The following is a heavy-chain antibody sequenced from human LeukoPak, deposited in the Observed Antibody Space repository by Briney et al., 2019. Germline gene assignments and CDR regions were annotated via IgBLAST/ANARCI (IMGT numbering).Heavy chain of an antibody. CDR2: IKQDGSEK. CDR1: GFTFSSYW. CDR3: ARLVGAMDAFDI. D-gene: IGHD1-26*01. Sequence: GGSLRLSCAAPGFTFSSYWMSWVRQAPGKGLEWVANIKQDGSEKYYVDSVKGRFTISRDNAKNSLYLQMNSLRAEDTAVYYCARLVGAMDAFDIWGQGTMVTVSS. J-gene: IGHJ3*02. V-gene: IGHV3-7*01.